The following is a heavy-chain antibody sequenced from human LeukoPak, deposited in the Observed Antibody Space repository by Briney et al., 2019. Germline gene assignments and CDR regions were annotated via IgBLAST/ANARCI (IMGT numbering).Heavy chain of an antibody. D-gene: IGHD3-3*01. CDR1: GFTVSSNY. Sequence: GGSLRLSCAASGFTVSSNYMSWVRQAPGKGLEWVSVIYSGGSTYFADSVKGRFTISRDNSKNTLYLQMNSLRAEDTAVYYCARGLGAINWFDPWGQGTLVTVSS. J-gene: IGHJ5*02. CDR2: IYSGGST. V-gene: IGHV3-53*01. CDR3: ARGLGAINWFDP.